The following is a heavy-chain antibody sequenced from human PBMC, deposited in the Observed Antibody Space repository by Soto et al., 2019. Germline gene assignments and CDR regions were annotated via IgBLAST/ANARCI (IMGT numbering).Heavy chain of an antibody. CDR1: GGSISSGGYY. CDR2: IYYSGST. CDR3: ARDYDYSSGWSGGWFDP. J-gene: IGHJ5*02. D-gene: IGHD6-19*01. V-gene: IGHV4-31*03. Sequence: SETLSLTCTVSGGSISSGGYYWSWIRQHPGKGLEWIGYIYYSGSTYYNPSLKSRVTISVDTSKNQFSLKLSSVTAADTAVYYCARDYDYSSGWSGGWFDPWGQGTLITVSS.